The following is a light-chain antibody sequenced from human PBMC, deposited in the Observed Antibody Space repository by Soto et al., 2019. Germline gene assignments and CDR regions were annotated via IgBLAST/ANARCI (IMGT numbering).Light chain of an antibody. CDR2: GAS. Sequence: EIVMTQSPATLSVSPGERATLSCRASQSVSSNLAWYQQKPGQAPRLRIYGASTRATGIPARFSGSGSGTEFTLTISSLQSEDFAVYYCQQLFMYPPTFGPGTKVDIK. CDR3: QQLFMYPPT. J-gene: IGKJ3*01. CDR1: QSVSSN. V-gene: IGKV3-15*01.